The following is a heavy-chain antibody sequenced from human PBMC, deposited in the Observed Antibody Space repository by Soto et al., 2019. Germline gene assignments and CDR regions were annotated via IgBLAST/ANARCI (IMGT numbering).Heavy chain of an antibody. D-gene: IGHD1-1*01. CDR2: IYYSGST. CDR3: ARWPQLEPRFDY. J-gene: IGHJ4*02. CDR1: GGSISSGGYY. Sequence: QVQLQESGPGLVKPSQTLSLTCTVSGGSISSGGYYWSWIRQHPGKGLEWIGYIYYSGSTYYNPSLKSRVPIPVXXSKNQFSLKLSSVTAADTAVYYCARWPQLEPRFDYWGQGTLVTVSS. V-gene: IGHV4-31*03.